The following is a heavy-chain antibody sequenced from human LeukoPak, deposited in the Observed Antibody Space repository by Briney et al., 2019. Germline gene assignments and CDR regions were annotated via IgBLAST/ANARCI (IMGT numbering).Heavy chain of an antibody. J-gene: IGHJ5*02. V-gene: IGHV3-30*02. CDR3: ARGRRSGGITMIRGVKDRGWFDP. CDR2: IRYDGSNK. D-gene: IGHD3-10*01. Sequence: GGSLRLSCTASGFTFTSHGMHWVRQAPGKGLEWVAHIRYDGSNKYYADSVKGRFTISRDDSKKMLYLQMNSLRPEDTAVYYCARGRRSGGITMIRGVKDRGWFDPWGQGTLVTVSS. CDR1: GFTFTSHG.